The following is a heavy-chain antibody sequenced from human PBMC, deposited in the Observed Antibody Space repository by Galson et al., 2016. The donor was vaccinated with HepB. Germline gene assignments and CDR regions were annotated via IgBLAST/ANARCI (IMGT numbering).Heavy chain of an antibody. CDR3: ARPPLYGGNHLPWYFAG. CDR1: GYSFSNYW. CDR2: IYPYDSDI. Sequence: QSGAEVKKTGGSLKISCQGSGYSFSNYWIALVRHMPGKGLEWMGIIYPYDSDIKYSPSFEGQVTISADKSINTAYLQWNSLRPSDTAMYYCARPPLYGGNHLPWYFAGWGRGTLVTVSS. V-gene: IGHV5-51*01. J-gene: IGHJ2*01. D-gene: IGHD4-23*01.